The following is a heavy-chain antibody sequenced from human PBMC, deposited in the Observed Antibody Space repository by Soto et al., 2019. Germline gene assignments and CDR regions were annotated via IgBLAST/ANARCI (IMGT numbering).Heavy chain of an antibody. CDR3: AKDVRWLVLEGIFYY. CDR1: GFTFDDYA. V-gene: IGHV3-9*01. CDR2: ISWNSGSI. J-gene: IGHJ4*02. D-gene: IGHD6-19*01. Sequence: EVQLVESGGGLVQPGRSLRLSCAASGFTFDDYAMHWVRQAPGKGLEWVSGISWNSGSIGYADSVKGRFTISRDNAKNSLYLQMNSLRAEDTALYYCAKDVRWLVLEGIFYYWGQGTLVTVSS.